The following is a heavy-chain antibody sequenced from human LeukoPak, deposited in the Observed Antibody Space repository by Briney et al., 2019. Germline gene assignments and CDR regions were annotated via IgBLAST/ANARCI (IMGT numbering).Heavy chain of an antibody. Sequence: PSGTLSLTCTVSGGSISSSSYYWGWIRQPPGKGLEWIGGIYYSGSTYYNPSHKSRVTISVDTSKNQFSLNLSSVTAADTAVYYCALDTIGARPNFDYWGQGTLVTVSS. J-gene: IGHJ4*02. D-gene: IGHD4/OR15-4a*01. CDR2: IYYSGST. V-gene: IGHV4-39*01. CDR1: GGSISSSSYY. CDR3: ALDTIGARPNFDY.